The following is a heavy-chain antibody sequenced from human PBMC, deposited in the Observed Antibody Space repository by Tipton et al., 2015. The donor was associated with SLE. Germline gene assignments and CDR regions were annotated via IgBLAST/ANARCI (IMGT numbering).Heavy chain of an antibody. CDR1: GFTFRSYD. CDR3: ARGGSDAFDF. J-gene: IGHJ3*01. Sequence: SLRLSCAASGFTFRSYDMHWVRQGTGKGLEWVSAIGTAGDTYYPGSVKGRFTISRENAKHSLYLQMTNLRAGDTAVYYCARGGSDAFDFWGQGTRVTVSS. D-gene: IGHD3-16*01. V-gene: IGHV3-13*01. CDR2: IGTAGDT.